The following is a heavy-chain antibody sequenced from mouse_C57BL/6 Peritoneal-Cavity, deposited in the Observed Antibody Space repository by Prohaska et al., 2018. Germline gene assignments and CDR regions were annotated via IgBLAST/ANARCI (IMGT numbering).Heavy chain of an antibody. CDR3: MRYGNYWYFDV. CDR2: INSDGSVI. CDR1: GFTFSGFW. J-gene: IGHJ1*03. D-gene: IGHD2-1*01. V-gene: IGHV11-2*01. Sequence: EVQLLETGGGLVQPGGSRGLSCEGSGFTFSGFWMRWVRQTPGKTLEWIGDINSDGSVINYAPSIKDRFTIFRDNDKSTLYLQMSNVRSEDTATYFCMRYGNYWYFDVWGTGTTVTVSS.